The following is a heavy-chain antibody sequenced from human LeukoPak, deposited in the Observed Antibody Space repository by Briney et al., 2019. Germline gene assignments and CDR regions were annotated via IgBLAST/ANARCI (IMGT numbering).Heavy chain of an antibody. CDR3: ARIGISARGTNFHH. J-gene: IGHJ1*01. CDR1: GYSFIDYY. Sequence: ASVKVSCKASGYSFIDYYIHWVRQAPGQGLEWMGWINSNSADTNYAQNFQGRVTMTRDTSISTAYMELSRLRSDDTALYYCARIGISARGTNFHHWGQGTLVTVSS. V-gene: IGHV1-2*02. D-gene: IGHD6-13*01. CDR2: INSNSADT.